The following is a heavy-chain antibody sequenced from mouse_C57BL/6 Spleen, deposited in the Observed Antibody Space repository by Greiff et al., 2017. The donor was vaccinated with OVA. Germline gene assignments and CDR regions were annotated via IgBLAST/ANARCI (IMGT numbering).Heavy chain of an antibody. V-gene: IGHV1-50*01. D-gene: IGHD1-2*01. CDR2: IDPSDSYT. Sequence: QVQLQQPGAELVKPGASVKLSCKASGYTFTSYWMQWVKQRPGQGLEWIGEIDPSDSYTNYNQKFTGKATLTVDTSSSTAYMQLSSLTSEDSAVYYCARRGGRRPFAYWGQGTLVTVSA. J-gene: IGHJ3*01. CDR3: ARRGGRRPFAY. CDR1: GYTFTSYW.